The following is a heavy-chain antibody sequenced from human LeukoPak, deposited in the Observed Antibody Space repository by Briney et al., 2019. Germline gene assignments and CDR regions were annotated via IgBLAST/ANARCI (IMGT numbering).Heavy chain of an antibody. V-gene: IGHV3-33*06. CDR3: AKGLYDRSGYFVD. J-gene: IGHJ4*02. Sequence: GGSLRLSCAASGFTFRNYGMHWVRQAPGKGLEWAAVIWYDGSNKYYADSVKGRFTISRGNSKNTMYLQMNSVTAEDTAVYYCAKGLYDRSGYFVDWGQGTLVTVSS. D-gene: IGHD3-22*01. CDR2: IWYDGSNK. CDR1: GFTFRNYG.